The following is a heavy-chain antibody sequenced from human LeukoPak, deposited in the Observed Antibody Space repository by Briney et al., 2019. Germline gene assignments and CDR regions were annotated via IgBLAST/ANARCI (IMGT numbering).Heavy chain of an antibody. V-gene: IGHV1-58*02. CDR1: GFTFTNSA. CDR2: IVVGSGNT. J-gene: IGHJ4*02. Sequence: GTSVKVSCKASGFTFTNSAIQWVRQARGQRLAWIGWIVVGSGNTNYAQKFQERVTITRDMSTSTAYMELNSLRFEDTAVYYCAADDLTRGYWGQGTLVTVSS. CDR3: AADDLTRGY.